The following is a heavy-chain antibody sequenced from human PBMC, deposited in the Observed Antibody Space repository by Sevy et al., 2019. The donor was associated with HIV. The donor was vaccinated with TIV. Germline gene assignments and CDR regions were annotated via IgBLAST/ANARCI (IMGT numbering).Heavy chain of an antibody. CDR2: IYYSGST. CDR1: GGSISSSSYY. Sequence: SETLSLTCTVSGGSISSSSYYWGWIRQPPGKGLEWIGSIYYSGSTYYNPSLKSRVTISVDTSKNQFSLKLSPVTAADTAVYYCARRSIAVAGTGGFDYWGQGTLVTVSS. J-gene: IGHJ4*02. V-gene: IGHV4-39*01. CDR3: ARRSIAVAGTGGFDY. D-gene: IGHD6-19*01.